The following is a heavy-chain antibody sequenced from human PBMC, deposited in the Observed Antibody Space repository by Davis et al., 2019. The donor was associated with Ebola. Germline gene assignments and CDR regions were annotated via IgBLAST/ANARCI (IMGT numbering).Heavy chain of an antibody. V-gene: IGHV3-23*05. CDR2: IYTTGRS. J-gene: IGHJ4*02. D-gene: IGHD2-15*01. Sequence: PGGSLRLSCAASGFTFSSYAMSWVRQAPGKGLERVSVIYTTGRSYYADSVKGRFFISRDSSKHTVFLQMNSLRAEDTAVYYCARKGDGWSFDSWGQGALVTVSS. CDR1: GFTFSSYA. CDR3: ARKGDGWSFDS.